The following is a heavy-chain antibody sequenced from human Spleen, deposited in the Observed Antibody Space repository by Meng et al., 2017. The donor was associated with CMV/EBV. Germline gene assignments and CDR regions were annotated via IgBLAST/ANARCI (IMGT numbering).Heavy chain of an antibody. CDR3: ARRSSGQLDYFDY. CDR2: IYPGDSDT. CDR1: GNSFTSYW. V-gene: IGHV5-51*01. J-gene: IGHJ4*02. Sequence: KVSCKGSGNSFTSYWIGWVRQMPGKGLEWMGIIYPGDSDTRYSPSFQGQVTISADKSISTAYLQWSSLKASDTAMYYCARRSSGQLDYFDYWGQGTLVTVSS. D-gene: IGHD1-1*01.